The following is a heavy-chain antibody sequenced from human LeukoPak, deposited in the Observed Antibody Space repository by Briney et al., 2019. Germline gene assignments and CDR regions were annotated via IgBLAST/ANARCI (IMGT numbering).Heavy chain of an antibody. V-gene: IGHV1-2*02. Sequence: ASLKASCKASEYTLTGYYMHWVRQTPGQGHERIGWINPTSGGTNYTQKFQGRVTISRDTSISTAYMELSRLRSDDTAVYYCARAAEREYSSSSGYYYYYMDVWGKGTTVTVSS. CDR1: EYTLTGYY. D-gene: IGHD6-6*01. J-gene: IGHJ6*03. CDR2: INPTSGGT. CDR3: ARAAEREYSSSSGYYYYYMDV.